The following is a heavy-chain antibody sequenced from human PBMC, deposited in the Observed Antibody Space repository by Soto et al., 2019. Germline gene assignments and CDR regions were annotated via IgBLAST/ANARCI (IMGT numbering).Heavy chain of an antibody. CDR3: TRGRYGSGSHYEDH. V-gene: IGHV4-59*01. CDR1: GGSISDYY. D-gene: IGHD3-10*01. CDR2: ISDTGST. J-gene: IGHJ4*02. Sequence: QVQLQESGPGLVKSSETLSLTCTVSGGSISDYYWSWIRQPPGKGLEWIGYISDTGSTNYNPSLKSRVTISLDTSKNQFSLKLNSVTAVDTAVYYCTRGRYGSGSHYEDHWGQGTLVTVSS.